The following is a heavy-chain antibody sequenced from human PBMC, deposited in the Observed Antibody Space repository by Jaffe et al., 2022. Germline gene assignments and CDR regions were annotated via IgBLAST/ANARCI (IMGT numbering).Heavy chain of an antibody. D-gene: IGHD2-15*01. Sequence: EVQLVESGGGLVQPGGSLRLSCAASGFTFSSYEMNWVRQAPGKGLEWVSYISSSGSTIYYADSVKGRFTISRDNAKNSLYLQMNSLRAEDTAVYYCARDCSGGSCYRDAFDIWGQGTMVTVSS. V-gene: IGHV3-48*03. CDR2: ISSSGSTI. J-gene: IGHJ3*02. CDR1: GFTFSSYE. CDR3: ARDCSGGSCYRDAFDI.